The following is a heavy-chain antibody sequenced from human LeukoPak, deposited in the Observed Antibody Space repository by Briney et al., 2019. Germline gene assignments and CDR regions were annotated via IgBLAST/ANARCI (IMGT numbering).Heavy chain of an antibody. CDR2: ISSSGSTI. J-gene: IGHJ4*02. CDR3: ARDREIDY. CDR1: GFTFSNYE. V-gene: IGHV3-48*03. D-gene: IGHD3-10*01. Sequence: PGGSLRLSCAASGFTFSNYEMNWVRQTPGKGLEWVSYISSSGSTIYYADSVEGRFTISRDNANNSLSLQMNSLRAEDTAVYYCARDREIDYWGQGTLVTVSS.